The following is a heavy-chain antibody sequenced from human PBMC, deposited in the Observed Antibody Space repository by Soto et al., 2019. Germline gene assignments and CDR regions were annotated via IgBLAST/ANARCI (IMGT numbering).Heavy chain of an antibody. CDR3: AKTTYPDYGDYVFDY. CDR2: ISWNSGSI. D-gene: IGHD4-17*01. CDR1: GFTFDDYA. J-gene: IGHJ4*02. Sequence: LRLSCAASGFTFDDYAMHWVRQAPGKGLEWVSGISWNSGSIGYADSVKGRFTISRDNAKNSLYLQMNSLRAEDTALYYCAKTTYPDYGDYVFDYWGQGTLVTVSS. V-gene: IGHV3-9*01.